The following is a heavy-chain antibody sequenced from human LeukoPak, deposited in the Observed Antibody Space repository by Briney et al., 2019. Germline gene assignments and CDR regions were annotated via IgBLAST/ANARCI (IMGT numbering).Heavy chain of an antibody. V-gene: IGHV4-34*01. J-gene: IGHJ3*02. CDR2: INHSGST. D-gene: IGHD3-10*01. Sequence: SETLSLTCAVYGGSFSGYYWSWIRQPPRKGLEWIGEINHSGSTNYNPSLKSRVTISVDTSKNQFSLKLSSVTAADTAVYYCARRILRNYYGSGSYAFDIWGQGTMVTVSS. CDR3: ARRILRNYYGSGSYAFDI. CDR1: GGSFSGYY.